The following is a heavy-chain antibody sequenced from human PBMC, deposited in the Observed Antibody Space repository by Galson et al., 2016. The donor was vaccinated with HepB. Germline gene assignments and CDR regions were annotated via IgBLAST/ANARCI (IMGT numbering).Heavy chain of an antibody. Sequence: SLRLSCAASGFTFRNYALSWVRRAPGKGLEWVSHIDGPTPKTHYADSVRGRFSIYRDNSRDTLYLQMDSLTAEDSALYYCTTWLSHHVDYWGQGTRVTVSS. D-gene: IGHD6-19*01. J-gene: IGHJ4*02. CDR1: GFTFRNYA. CDR3: TTWLSHHVDY. CDR2: IDGPTPKT. V-gene: IGHV3-23*01.